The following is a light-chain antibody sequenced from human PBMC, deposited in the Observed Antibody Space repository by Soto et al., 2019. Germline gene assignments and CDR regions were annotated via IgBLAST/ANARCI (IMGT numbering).Light chain of an antibody. V-gene: IGKV1-6*01. CDR2: AAS. CDR3: KQLRLYPST. J-gene: IGKJ4*01. Sequence: AIQVTQSPSSLSASVGDRVTITCRASQGIRNDLGWYQQKPGKAPKLLIYAASSLQSGVQSRFSGSGSGTDFTLTIRSLQPEDFATYYCKQLRLYPSTFGGGTKVDIK. CDR1: QGIRND.